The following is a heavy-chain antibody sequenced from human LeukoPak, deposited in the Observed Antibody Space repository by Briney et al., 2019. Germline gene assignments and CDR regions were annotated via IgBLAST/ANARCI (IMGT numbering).Heavy chain of an antibody. D-gene: IGHD1-26*01. CDR3: ARVLMVVGWLNYYYYMDV. CDR1: GGSFSGYY. V-gene: IGHV4-34*01. CDR2: IDHSGST. Sequence: SQTLSLTCAVYGGSFSGYYWSWIRQPPGKGLKWIGEIDHSGSTNYNPSLKSRVTISVDTSKNQFSLKLSSVTAADTAVYYCARVLMVVGWLNYYYYMDVWGKGTTVTVSS. J-gene: IGHJ6*03.